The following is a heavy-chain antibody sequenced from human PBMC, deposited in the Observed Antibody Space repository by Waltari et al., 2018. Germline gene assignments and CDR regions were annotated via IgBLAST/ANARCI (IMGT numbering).Heavy chain of an antibody. D-gene: IGHD6-13*01. V-gene: IGHV4-4*07. CDR1: GGSISSYY. Sequence: QVQLQESGPGLVKPSETLSLTCTVSGGSISSYYWSWIRQPAGEGLEWIGRIYTSGSTNYNPSLKSRVTMSVDTSKNQFSLKLSSVTAADTAVYYCARDSIAAAGYYYYYYMDVWGKGTTVTVSS. CDR3: ARDSIAAAGYYYYYYMDV. J-gene: IGHJ6*03. CDR2: IYTSGST.